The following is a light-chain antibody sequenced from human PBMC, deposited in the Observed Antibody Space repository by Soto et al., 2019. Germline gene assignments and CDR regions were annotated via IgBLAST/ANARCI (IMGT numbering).Light chain of an antibody. CDR1: QSLVHSDGHTY. J-gene: IGKJ4*01. CDR3: MQATHWPLT. V-gene: IGKV2-30*02. CDR2: EIS. Sequence: DVVMTQSPLSLPVTLGQPASISCRSSQSLVHSDGHTYLNWFHQRPGQSPRRLIYEISKRDSGVPDTFSGTGSGTDFTLKIRRVEAEDVGIYYCMQATHWPLTFGGGTKVEIK.